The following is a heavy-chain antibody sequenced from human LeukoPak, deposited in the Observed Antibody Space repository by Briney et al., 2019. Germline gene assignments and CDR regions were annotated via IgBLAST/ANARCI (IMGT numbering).Heavy chain of an antibody. D-gene: IGHD6-6*01. Sequence: ASVKVSCKASGYSFTSYYIHWGRQAPGQGLGWMGIIYPSGGITKYPQKLQGGVTMTRDTSTTTMYLEMSSLRSEDAAFYSCAKSISAYYYYYGMDVWGQGTTVTVSS. V-gene: IGHV1-46*01. CDR1: GYSFTSYY. J-gene: IGHJ6*02. CDR3: AKSISAYYYYYGMDV. CDR2: IYPSGGIT.